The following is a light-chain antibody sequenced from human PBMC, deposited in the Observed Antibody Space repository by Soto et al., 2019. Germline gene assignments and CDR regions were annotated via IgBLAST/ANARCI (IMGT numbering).Light chain of an antibody. CDR1: QSISIN. CDR2: GAS. J-gene: IGKJ1*01. CDR3: QQFRNWPWT. V-gene: IGKV3D-15*01. Sequence: EIVLTQSPGTLSVSPGDRVTLSCRASQSISINLAWYQHKPGQAPRLLIHGASTMATGVPARISGSGSGTEFALTISSLQSEDFAVDYCQQFRNWPWTFGQGTKVEVK.